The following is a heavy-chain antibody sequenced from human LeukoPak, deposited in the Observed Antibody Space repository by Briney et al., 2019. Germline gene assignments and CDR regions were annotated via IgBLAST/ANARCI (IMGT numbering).Heavy chain of an antibody. J-gene: IGHJ4*02. CDR1: GFTFSSYS. CDR2: ISSSGSTI. Sequence: PGGSLRLSCAASGFTFSSYSMNWVRQAPGKGLEWVSYISSSGSTIYYADSVKGRFTISRDNAKNSLYLQMNSLRAEDTAVYYCARDQGWSHFDYWGQGTLVTVSS. V-gene: IGHV3-48*04. CDR3: ARDQGWSHFDY. D-gene: IGHD2-15*01.